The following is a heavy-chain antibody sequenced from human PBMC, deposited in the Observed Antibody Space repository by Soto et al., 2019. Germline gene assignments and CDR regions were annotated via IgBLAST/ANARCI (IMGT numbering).Heavy chain of an antibody. CDR2: IYYSGST. J-gene: IGHJ4*02. CDR1: GGAISSGDYY. V-gene: IGHV4-30-4*01. D-gene: IGHD3-3*01. CDR3: ARVRIRFLEWLVFDY. Sequence: SETLSLTCTVSGGAISSGDYYWSWIRQPPGKGLEWIGYIYYSGSTYYNPSLKSRVTISIDTSKNQFSLKLSSVTAADTAVYYCARVRIRFLEWLVFDYWGQGTLVTVSS.